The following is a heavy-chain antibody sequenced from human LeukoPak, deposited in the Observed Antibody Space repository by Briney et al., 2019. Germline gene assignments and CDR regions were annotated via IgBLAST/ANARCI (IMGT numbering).Heavy chain of an antibody. Sequence: GGSLRLSCAASGFTFSSYGMHWVRQAPGKGLEWVAVISYDGPNKYYADSVKGRFTISRDNSKSRLYLQMNSLRAEDTAVYYCAKGMATYGSGTLFDYWGQGTLVTVSS. CDR3: AKGMATYGSGTLFDY. J-gene: IGHJ4*02. D-gene: IGHD3-10*01. CDR2: ISYDGPNK. V-gene: IGHV3-30*18. CDR1: GFTFSSYG.